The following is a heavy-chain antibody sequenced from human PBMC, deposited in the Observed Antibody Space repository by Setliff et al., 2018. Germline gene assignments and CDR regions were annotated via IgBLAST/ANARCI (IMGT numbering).Heavy chain of an antibody. J-gene: IGHJ4*02. D-gene: IGHD6-19*01. Sequence: SVKVSCKASRGTFSSYGITWVRQAPGQGLEWMGGINPIFGTANYAQKFQGRLTVTTDESTNTAYMELSSLSSEDTAVYYCARGSVEYSRGWYYFDYWAQGTLVTVSS. CDR2: INPIFGTA. V-gene: IGHV1-69*05. CDR1: RGTFSSYG. CDR3: ARGSVEYSRGWYYFDY.